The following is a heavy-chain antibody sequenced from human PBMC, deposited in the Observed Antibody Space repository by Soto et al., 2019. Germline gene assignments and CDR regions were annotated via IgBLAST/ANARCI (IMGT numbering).Heavy chain of an antibody. J-gene: IGHJ6*02. CDR2: INPGGSDT. V-gene: IGHV5-51*01. D-gene: IGHD3-16*01. CDR1: GYSFTNYY. CDR3: ASSYPLGSGYSYYGMDV. Sequence: GESLKISCKGSGYSFTNYYIAWVRQLPGKGLEWMGIINPGGSDTRYNPSFQGQVTMSADKAISTAYLQWGSLQASDTAMYYCASSYPLGSGYSYYGMDVWGQGTTVTVSS.